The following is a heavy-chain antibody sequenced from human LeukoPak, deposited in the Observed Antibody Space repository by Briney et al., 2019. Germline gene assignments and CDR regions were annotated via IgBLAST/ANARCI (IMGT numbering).Heavy chain of an antibody. CDR3: ARSASFYYSNYLYYYYYYMDV. CDR2: ISYDGSNK. D-gene: IGHD4-11*01. CDR1: GFTFSSYA. J-gene: IGHJ6*03. V-gene: IGHV3-30-3*01. Sequence: GGSLRLSCAASGFTFSSYAMHWVRQAPGKGLEWVAVISYDGSNKYYADSVKGRFTISRDNSKNTLYLQMNSLRAEDTAVYYCARSASFYYSNYLYYYYYYMDVWGKGTTVTVSS.